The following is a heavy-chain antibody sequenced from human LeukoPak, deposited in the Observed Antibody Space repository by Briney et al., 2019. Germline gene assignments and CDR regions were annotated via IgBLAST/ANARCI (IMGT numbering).Heavy chain of an antibody. J-gene: IGHJ4*02. Sequence: GGSLRLSCAASGFTFSTYGMHWVRQAPGKGLEWVAFIRYDGSNKYYADSVKGRFTISRENSKNTLYLQMNSLRAEDTAVYYCAKDGGIIVGATLDYWGQGTLVTVSS. CDR1: GFTFSTYG. CDR2: IRYDGSNK. V-gene: IGHV3-30*02. D-gene: IGHD1-26*01. CDR3: AKDGGIIVGATLDY.